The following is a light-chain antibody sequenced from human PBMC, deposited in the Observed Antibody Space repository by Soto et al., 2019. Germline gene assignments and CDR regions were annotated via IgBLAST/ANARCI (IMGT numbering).Light chain of an antibody. CDR3: FSYAGSSIWV. V-gene: IGLV2-23*02. CDR2: GVT. Sequence: QSVLTQPASVSGSPGQSITISCSGSRSDIGSYNNVAWYRQHPGKAPRVMIFGVTKRPSGISDRFFGSKSGSTASLTISGLQAEDEADYFCFSYAGSSIWVFGGGTKLTVL. CDR1: RSDIGSYNN. J-gene: IGLJ3*02.